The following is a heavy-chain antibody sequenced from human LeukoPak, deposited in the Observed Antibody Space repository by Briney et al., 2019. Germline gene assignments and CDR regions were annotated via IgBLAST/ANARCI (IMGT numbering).Heavy chain of an antibody. CDR1: GGSISSSSYY. CDR2: IYYSGST. V-gene: IGHV4-39*01. CDR3: ARQVVGMVRGVRKTYYFDY. D-gene: IGHD3-10*01. J-gene: IGHJ4*02. Sequence: SETLSLTCTVSGGSISSSSYYWGWIRQPPGKGLEWIGSIYYSGSTYYNPSLKSRVAISVDTSKNQFSLKLSSVTAADTAVYYCARQVVGMVRGVRKTYYFDYWGQGTLVTVSS.